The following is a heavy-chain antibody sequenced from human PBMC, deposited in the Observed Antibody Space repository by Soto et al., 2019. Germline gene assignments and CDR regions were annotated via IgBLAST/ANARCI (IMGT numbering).Heavy chain of an antibody. D-gene: IGHD6-19*01. Sequence: SGPTLVNPPQTLTLTCTFSGFSLSTSGLGVGWIRRPPGKALEWLALIYWNDDKRYSPSLKARLTITKDTSKNQVALTMTNMDPVDTATYYCAHRPSGWYLFDYWGQGTLVTVSS. J-gene: IGHJ4*02. CDR1: GFSLSTSGLG. V-gene: IGHV2-5*01. CDR3: AHRPSGWYLFDY. CDR2: IYWNDDK.